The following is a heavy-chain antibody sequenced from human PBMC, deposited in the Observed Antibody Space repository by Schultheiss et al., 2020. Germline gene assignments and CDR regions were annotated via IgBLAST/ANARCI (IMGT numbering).Heavy chain of an antibody. J-gene: IGHJ5*02. V-gene: IGHV1-8*01. Sequence: ASVKVSCKASGYTFTSYDINWVRQATGQGLEWMGWMNPNSGNTGYAQKFQGRVTMTRNTSISTAYMELSSLRSEDTAVYYCARGPPEWFGELLVWFDPWGKGTRVNGYS. D-gene: IGHD3-10*01. CDR3: ARGPPEWFGELLVWFDP. CDR1: GYTFTSYD. CDR2: MNPNSGNT.